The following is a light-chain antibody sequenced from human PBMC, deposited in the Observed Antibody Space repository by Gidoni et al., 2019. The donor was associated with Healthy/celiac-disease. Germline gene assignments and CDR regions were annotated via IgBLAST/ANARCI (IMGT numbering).Light chain of an antibody. V-gene: IGKV2D-30*01. CDR3: MQGTHSRT. CDR1: QSLVYSDGNTY. CDR2: KVS. Sequence: DVVMTPSPLSLPVTLGQPASISCRSSQSLVYSDGNTYLNWFQQRPGQSPRRLIYKVSNCDSGVPDRFSGSGSGTDFTLKISRVEAEDVGVYYCMQGTHSRTFGQGTKVEIK. J-gene: IGKJ1*01.